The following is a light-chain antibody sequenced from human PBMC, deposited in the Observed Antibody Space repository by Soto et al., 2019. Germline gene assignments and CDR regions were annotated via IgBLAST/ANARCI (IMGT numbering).Light chain of an antibody. CDR3: QQYGSLPWT. CDR2: GAS. Sequence: IVLKKSPDTLSLYPGERATLSCRASQGVSSNYLAWYQQIPGQAPRPLIYGASSRVPGIPDRFSGSGSGTDFTLTISRLEPEDFAVYYCQQYGSLPWTFGQGTKVDIK. J-gene: IGKJ1*01. CDR1: QGVSSNY. V-gene: IGKV3-20*01.